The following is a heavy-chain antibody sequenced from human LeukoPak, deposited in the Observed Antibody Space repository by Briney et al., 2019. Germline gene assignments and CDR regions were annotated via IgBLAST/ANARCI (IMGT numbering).Heavy chain of an antibody. J-gene: IGHJ4*02. Sequence: GGSLRLSCAASGFTFDNHAMHWVRQAPGKGLEWVSGIIWNGGSIGHAHSVKGRFTISSDNAKNSLYLQMYSLRAGETALYSCVKDGEALVGSGSAKAMFDYWGQGTLVTVSS. D-gene: IGHD3-10*01. CDR3: VKDGEALVGSGSAKAMFDY. CDR1: GFTFDNHA. CDR2: IIWNGGSI. V-gene: IGHV3-9*01.